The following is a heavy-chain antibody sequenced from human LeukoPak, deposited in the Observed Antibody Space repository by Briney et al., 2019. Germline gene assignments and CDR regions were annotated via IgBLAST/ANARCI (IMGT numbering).Heavy chain of an antibody. CDR3: AKGLRGPAAGTDYFDY. CDR1: GFIFSSYV. J-gene: IGHJ4*02. D-gene: IGHD6-13*01. V-gene: IGHV3-23*01. Sequence: GGTLRLSCAASGFIFSSYVLSWVRQAPGKGLEWVSAISGSGDNTYYADSVKGRFTISRDKSMNTLYLQMNSLRDEDTAVYYCAKGLRGPAAGTDYFDYWGQGTLVTVSS. CDR2: ISGSGDNT.